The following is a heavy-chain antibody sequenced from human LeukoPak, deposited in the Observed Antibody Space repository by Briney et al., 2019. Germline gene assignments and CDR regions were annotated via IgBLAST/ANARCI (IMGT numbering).Heavy chain of an antibody. CDR3: AKEQYYYDSSGYDDAFDI. CDR1: GFTFSSYA. V-gene: IGHV3-23*01. CDR2: ISGSGGST. D-gene: IGHD3-22*01. Sequence: PGGSLRLSCAASGFTFSSYAMSWVRQAPGKGLEWVSAISGSGGSTYYADSAKGRFTISRDNSKNTLYLQMNSLRAEDTAVYYCAKEQYYYDSSGYDDAFDIWGQGTMVTVSS. J-gene: IGHJ3*02.